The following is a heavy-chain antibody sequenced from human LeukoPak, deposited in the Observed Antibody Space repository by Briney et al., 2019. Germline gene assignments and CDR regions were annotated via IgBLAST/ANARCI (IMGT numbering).Heavy chain of an antibody. D-gene: IGHD1-26*01. Sequence: GGSLRLSCAASGFTFSTYGMHWVRQAPGKGLEWVAFIRNDGNNKYYADSVRGRFTISRDNSKNTLYLQMNSLRAEDTAVYYCAKDPGKWERTRFDYWGQGTLVTGSS. CDR2: IRNDGNNK. J-gene: IGHJ4*02. CDR1: GFTFSTYG. V-gene: IGHV3-30*02. CDR3: AKDPGKWERTRFDY.